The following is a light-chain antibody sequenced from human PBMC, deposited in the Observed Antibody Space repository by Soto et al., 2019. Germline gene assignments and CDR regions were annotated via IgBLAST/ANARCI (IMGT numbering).Light chain of an antibody. J-gene: IGKJ2*01. CDR2: AAS. CDR3: QQSYSGPYT. Sequence: DIQMTQSPSSLSASVGDRVTITCRASQSISSYINWYQQKPGKAPELLIYAASNLRRGVSSRFSGSGSGTNFTLSISRLQPEDFASYHCQQSYSGPYTFGQWTKLEI. V-gene: IGKV1-39*01. CDR1: QSISSY.